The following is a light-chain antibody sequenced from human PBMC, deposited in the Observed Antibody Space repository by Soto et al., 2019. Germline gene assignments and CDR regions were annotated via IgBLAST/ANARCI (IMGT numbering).Light chain of an antibody. CDR3: CSYAGSRTFV. CDR2: EGT. Sequence: ALTQPASVSGSPGQSITVSCTGTSSDVGAYNLVSWYQQHPGKAPRLIIYEGTKRPSGISHRFSGSKSDNTASLTISGLRAEDEAHYHCCSYAGSRTFVFGGGTKVTVL. V-gene: IGLV2-23*01. J-gene: IGLJ3*02. CDR1: SSDVGAYNL.